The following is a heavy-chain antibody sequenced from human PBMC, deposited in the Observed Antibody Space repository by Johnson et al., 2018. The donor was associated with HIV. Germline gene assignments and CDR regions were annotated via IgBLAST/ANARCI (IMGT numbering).Heavy chain of an antibody. CDR2: IYSGGST. V-gene: IGHV3-66*01. Sequence: EVQLLESGGGVVRPGGSLRLSCAASGFTFDDYGMSWVRQAPGKGLEWVAVIYSGGSTYYADSVKGRFTISRDNSKNTLYMQMNSLRAEDTAVYYCARGGVIHDAFDIWGQGTMVTLSS. CDR1: GFTFDDYG. J-gene: IGHJ3*02. D-gene: IGHD3-3*01. CDR3: ARGGVIHDAFDI.